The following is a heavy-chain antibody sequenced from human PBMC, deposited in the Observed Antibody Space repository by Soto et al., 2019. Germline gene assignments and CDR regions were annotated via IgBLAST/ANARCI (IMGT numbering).Heavy chain of an antibody. J-gene: IGHJ5*02. V-gene: IGHV3-23*01. Sequence: VVPLTLSFTASGFTFSDSAMTWVRQAPGKGLEWVSISSAAGRSTYHASSVRGRFTTSRDNSRHTLYLRMTSLRADATAVYYWGKKGRGMSFQHDAWGKGNSVTV. CDR3: GKKGRGMSFQHDA. CDR2: SSAAGRST. D-gene: IGHD1-26*01. CDR1: GFTFSDSA.